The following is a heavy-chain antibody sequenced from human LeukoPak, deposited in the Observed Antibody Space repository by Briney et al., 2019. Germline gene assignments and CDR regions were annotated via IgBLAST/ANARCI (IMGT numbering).Heavy chain of an antibody. J-gene: IGHJ5*02. CDR1: GFTFSSYS. D-gene: IGHD1-26*01. CDR3: ARTSIVGATGDWFDP. CDR2: ISSSSSYI. Sequence: PGGSLRLSCAASGFTFSSYSMNWVRQAPGKGLEWVSSISSSSSYIYYADSVKGRFTISRDNAKNSLYLQMNSLRAEDTAVYYCARTSIVGATGDWFDPWGQGTLVTVSS. V-gene: IGHV3-21*01.